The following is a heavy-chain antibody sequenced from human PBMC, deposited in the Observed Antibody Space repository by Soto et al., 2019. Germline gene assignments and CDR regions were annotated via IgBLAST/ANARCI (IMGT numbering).Heavy chain of an antibody. V-gene: IGHV3-64*01. J-gene: IGHJ6*03. CDR3: ARRARPDFYYMDV. Sequence: EVQLAESGGGLAQPGGSLRLPCAASGFTLSGYVMDWVRQAPGKGLEYVSGISSNGVGTYYANSVQGRFTISRDNSKNTVYLQMGSVRPEDMAVYYCARRARPDFYYMDVWGKGTTVTVSS. D-gene: IGHD6-6*01. CDR1: GFTLSGYV. CDR2: ISSNGVGT.